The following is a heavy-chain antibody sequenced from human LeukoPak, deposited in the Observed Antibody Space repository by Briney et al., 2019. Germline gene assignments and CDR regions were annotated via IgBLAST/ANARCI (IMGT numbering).Heavy chain of an antibody. V-gene: IGHV4-59*12. D-gene: IGHD3-10*01. CDR1: GGSISSYY. Sequence: SETLSLTCTVSGGSISSYYWSWIRQPPGKGLEWIGYIYYSGSTYYNPSLKSRVTISVDRSKNQFSLKLSSVTAADTAVYYCARALLWFGEPKSFDIWGQGTMVTVSS. CDR3: ARALLWFGEPKSFDI. J-gene: IGHJ3*02. CDR2: IYYSGST.